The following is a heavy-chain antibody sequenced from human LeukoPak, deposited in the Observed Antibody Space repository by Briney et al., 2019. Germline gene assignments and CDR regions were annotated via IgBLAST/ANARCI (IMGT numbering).Heavy chain of an antibody. V-gene: IGHV4-59*08. CDR2: IKYRGSS. D-gene: IGHD2-21*01. CDR3: ARMIGSRSYYFYYYMDV. J-gene: IGHJ6*03. CDR1: GGSISTYD. Sequence: DSVSLTCTVSGGSISTYDSSWVRQVTGQGLEWIGYIKYRGSSNYHPSLKSRVPRSVDTSKNQFSLKLGSVTAADTAVYYCARMIGSRSYYFYYYMDVWGKGTTVSVSS.